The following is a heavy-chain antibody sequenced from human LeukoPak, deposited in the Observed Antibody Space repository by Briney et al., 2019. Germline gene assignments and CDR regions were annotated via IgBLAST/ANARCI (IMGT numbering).Heavy chain of an antibody. CDR1: GGSISSSSYY. CDR3: ARDKWELLSASAVDYGMDV. Sequence: SETLSLTCTVSGGSISSSSYYWGWIRQPPGKGLEWIGYIYYSGSTYYNPSLKSRVAISVDTSKNQFSLKLSSVTAADTAVYYCARDKWELLSASAVDYGMDVWGQGTTVTVSS. V-gene: IGHV4-30-4*08. D-gene: IGHD1-26*01. J-gene: IGHJ6*02. CDR2: IYYSGST.